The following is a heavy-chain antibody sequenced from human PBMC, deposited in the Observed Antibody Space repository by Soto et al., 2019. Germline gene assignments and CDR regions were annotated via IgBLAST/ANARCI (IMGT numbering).Heavy chain of an antibody. CDR1: GFTFSSYA. CDR3: ARVGRMVRGVRNAFDI. Sequence: GSLRLSCAASGFTFSSYAMHWVRQAPGKGLEWVAVISYDGSNKYYADSVKGRFTISRDNSKNTLYLQMNSLRAEDTAVYYCARVGRMVRGVRNAFDIWGQGTMVTVSS. CDR2: ISYDGSNK. V-gene: IGHV3-30-3*01. D-gene: IGHD3-10*01. J-gene: IGHJ3*02.